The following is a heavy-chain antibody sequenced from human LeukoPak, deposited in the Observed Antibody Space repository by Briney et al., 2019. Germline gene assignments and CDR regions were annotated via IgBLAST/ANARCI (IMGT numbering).Heavy chain of an antibody. D-gene: IGHD5-18*01. CDR3: ARGSYSYGYFGSY. CDR1: AFTFSDYA. J-gene: IGHJ4*02. CDR2: ITGSGGTT. V-gene: IGHV3-23*01. Sequence: SGGSLRLSCAASAFTFSDYAMTWVRQAPGKGLEGVSAITGSGGTTYYADSVKGRFTISRDNSKNTLYLQMNSLRAEDTALYYCARGSYSYGYFGSYWGQGTLVTVSS.